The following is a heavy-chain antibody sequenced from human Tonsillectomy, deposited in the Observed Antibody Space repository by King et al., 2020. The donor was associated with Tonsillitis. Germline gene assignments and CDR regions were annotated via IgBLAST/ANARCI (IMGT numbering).Heavy chain of an antibody. CDR1: GFTFSSYW. J-gene: IGHJ4*02. CDR3: ARSGAQSDYFDY. D-gene: IGHD1-26*01. V-gene: IGHV3-7*01. Sequence: VQLVESGGGLVQPGGSLRLSCAASGFTFSSYWMSWVRQAPGKGLEWVATIKQDVREKYYVDSVKGRFTITRDNAKNSLYLQMNSLRAEDTAVYYCARSGAQSDYFDYWGQGTLVTVSS. CDR2: IKQDVREK.